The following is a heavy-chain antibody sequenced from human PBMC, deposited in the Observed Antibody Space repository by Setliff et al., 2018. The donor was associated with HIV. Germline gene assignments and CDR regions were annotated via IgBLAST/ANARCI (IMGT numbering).Heavy chain of an antibody. D-gene: IGHD6-13*01. J-gene: IGHJ3*02. CDR1: GGTLSNYV. Sequence: ASVKVSCKTSGGTLSNYVITWVRQAPGQGLEWMGMIIPMYNIPAYAQKFQGRVTFTADESTSTAYMELSSLSSEDTAVYYCAKDQTGVAAAAFGGGSAWSDEGFDIWGQGTMVTVSS. CDR2: IIPMYNIP. V-gene: IGHV1-69*13. CDR3: AKDQTGVAAAAFGGGSAWSDEGFDI.